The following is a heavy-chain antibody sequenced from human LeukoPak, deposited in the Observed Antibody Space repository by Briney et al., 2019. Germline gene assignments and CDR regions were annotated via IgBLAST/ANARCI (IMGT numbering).Heavy chain of an antibody. CDR2: ISSSSSYI. CDR1: GFTFSTYS. V-gene: IGHV3-21*01. J-gene: IGHJ6*04. CDR3: AELGITMIGGV. D-gene: IGHD3-10*02. Sequence: PGGSLRLSCAASGFTFSTYSMNWVRQAPGQGLEWVSSISSSSSYIKYADSVKGRFTISRDNAKNSLYLQMSSLRAEDTAVYYCAELGITMIGGVWGKGTTVTISS.